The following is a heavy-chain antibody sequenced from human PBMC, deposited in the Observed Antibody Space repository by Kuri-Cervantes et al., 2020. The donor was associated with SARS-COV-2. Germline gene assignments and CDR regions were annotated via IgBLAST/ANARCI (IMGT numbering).Heavy chain of an antibody. CDR1: GYSYIGYY. J-gene: IGHJ4*02. Sequence: ASVKVSCKAPGYSYIGYYVHWVRQAPGQGLEWMGWINPHRGGTNYAQKFQGRVAMTWDTSISTAYMDLSRLKSDDTATYYCASPSMIRGVDLFDYWGQGTLVTVSS. V-gene: IGHV1-2*02. CDR3: ASPSMIRGVDLFDY. D-gene: IGHD3-10*01. CDR2: INPHRGGT.